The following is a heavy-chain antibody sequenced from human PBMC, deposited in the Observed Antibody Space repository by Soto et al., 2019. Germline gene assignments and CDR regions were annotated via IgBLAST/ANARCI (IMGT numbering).Heavy chain of an antibody. CDR3: ARVPFLEWLSTEINYYYYYMDV. CDR2: ISSSSSYI. CDR1: GFTFSSYS. D-gene: IGHD3-3*02. V-gene: IGHV3-21*01. J-gene: IGHJ6*03. Sequence: GGSLRLSCAASGFTFSSYSMNWVRQAPGKGLEWVSSISSSSSYIYYADSVKGRFTISRDNAKNSLYLQMNNLRAEDTAVYYCARVPFLEWLSTEINYYYYYMDVYGKGTTVTVSS.